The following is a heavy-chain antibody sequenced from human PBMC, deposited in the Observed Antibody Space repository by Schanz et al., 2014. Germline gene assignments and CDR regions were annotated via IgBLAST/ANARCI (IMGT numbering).Heavy chain of an antibody. D-gene: IGHD3-10*01. J-gene: IGHJ4*02. CDR1: GFMFTKYA. Sequence: DVQLVESGGGLAQPGGSLRLSCVASGFMFTKYAMNWVRQAPGKGLEWVSSITSTSRYIYYADSLKGRFTISRDNAKNSVYLQMNSLRAEDTAEYYCARGVRVRGIIIDYWGPGTLVTVSS. CDR3: ARGVRVRGIIIDY. V-gene: IGHV3-21*01. CDR2: ITSTSRYI.